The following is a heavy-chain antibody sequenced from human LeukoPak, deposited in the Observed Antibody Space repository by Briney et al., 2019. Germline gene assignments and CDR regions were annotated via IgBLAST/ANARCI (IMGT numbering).Heavy chain of an antibody. CDR1: GFTFSSYS. V-gene: IGHV3-21*01. D-gene: IGHD3-22*01. J-gene: IGHJ3*02. CDR3: ARDKRMGYYDSSGYYFNAFDI. CDR2: ISSSSSYI. Sequence: GGSLRLSCAASGFTFSSYSMNWVRQAPGKGLEWVSSISSSSSYIYYADSVKGRFTISRGNAKNSLYLQMNSLRAEDTAVYYCARDKRMGYYDSSGYYFNAFDIWGQGTMVTVSS.